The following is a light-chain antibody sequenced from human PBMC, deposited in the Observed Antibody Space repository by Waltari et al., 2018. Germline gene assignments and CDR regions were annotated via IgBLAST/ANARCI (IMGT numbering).Light chain of an antibody. CDR1: QSISNY. V-gene: IGKV1-39*01. J-gene: IGKJ4*01. CDR2: AAS. Sequence: DIQMTQSPSSLSASVGDRVTITCRASQSISNYLNWYQQKPGKAPKLLIYAASSLQSGVPSRFSGRGSGTDFTLTISSLQPDDFATYYCQQTYTTPLAFGGGTKVEIK. CDR3: QQTYTTPLA.